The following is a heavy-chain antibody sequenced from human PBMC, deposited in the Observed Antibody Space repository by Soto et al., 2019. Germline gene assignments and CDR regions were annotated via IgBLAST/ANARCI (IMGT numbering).Heavy chain of an antibody. CDR3: AKDIVATIRGAFDI. V-gene: IGHV3-9*01. CDR2: ISWNSGSI. D-gene: IGHD5-12*01. CDR1: GFTFDDYA. Sequence: GGSLRLSCAASGFTFDDYAMHWVRQAPGKGLEWVSGISWNSGSIGYADSVKGRFTISRDNAKNSLYLQMNSLRAEDTALYYCAKDIVATIRGAFDIWGQGTMVTVSS. J-gene: IGHJ3*02.